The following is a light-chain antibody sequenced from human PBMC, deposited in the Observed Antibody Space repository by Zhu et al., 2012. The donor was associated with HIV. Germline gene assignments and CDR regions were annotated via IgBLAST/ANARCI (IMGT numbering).Light chain of an antibody. V-gene: IGKV3-20*01. Sequence: EIVLTQSPGTLSLSPGERATLSCRASQSVSSNYFAWYQQKPGQAPRLLIYGTSSRATGIPDRFSGSGSGTDFTLTISRLEPEDFAVYYCQQYGSSPPLTFGGGTKVEIK. CDR2: GTS. J-gene: IGKJ4*01. CDR3: QQYGSSPPLT. CDR1: QSVSSNY.